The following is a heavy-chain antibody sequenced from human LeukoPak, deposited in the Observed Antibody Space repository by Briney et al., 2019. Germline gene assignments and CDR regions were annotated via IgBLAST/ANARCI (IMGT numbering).Heavy chain of an antibody. CDR3: AKGDNYGPEYYFDY. D-gene: IGHD3-10*01. Sequence: PGGSLRLSCAASGFTFSSYAMSWVRQAPGKGLEWVSAISGSGGSTYHADSVKGRFTISRDNSKNTLYPQMNSLRAEDTAVYYCAKGDNYGPEYYFDYWGQGTLVTVSS. J-gene: IGHJ4*02. CDR1: GFTFSSYA. V-gene: IGHV3-23*01. CDR2: ISGSGGST.